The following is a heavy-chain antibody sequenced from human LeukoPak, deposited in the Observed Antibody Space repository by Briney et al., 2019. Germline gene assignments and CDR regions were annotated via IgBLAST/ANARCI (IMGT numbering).Heavy chain of an antibody. J-gene: IGHJ6*02. V-gene: IGHV3-48*03. D-gene: IGHD5-12*01. Sequence: GGSLRLSCAASGFTFSSYEMNWVRQAPGKGLEWVSYISSSGSTIYYADSVKGRFTISRDNAKNSLYLQMNSLRAEDTAVYYCARDSEATILYYYYGMDVWGQGTTVTVSS. CDR3: ARDSEATILYYYYGMDV. CDR1: GFTFSSYE. CDR2: ISSSGSTI.